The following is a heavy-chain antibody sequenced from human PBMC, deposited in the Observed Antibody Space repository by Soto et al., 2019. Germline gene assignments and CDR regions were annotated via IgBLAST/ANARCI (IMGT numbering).Heavy chain of an antibody. CDR1: GFTFSSYA. D-gene: IGHD3-3*01. CDR3: AKLKYDFWSGYSVSGMDV. Sequence: EVQLLESGGGLVQPGGSLRLSCAASGFTFSSYAMSWVRQAPGKGLEWVSAISGSGGSTYYADSVKGRFTISRDNSKNTLYLQMNSLRAEDTAVYYCAKLKYDFWSGYSVSGMDVWGQGTTVTVSS. V-gene: IGHV3-23*01. CDR2: ISGSGGST. J-gene: IGHJ6*02.